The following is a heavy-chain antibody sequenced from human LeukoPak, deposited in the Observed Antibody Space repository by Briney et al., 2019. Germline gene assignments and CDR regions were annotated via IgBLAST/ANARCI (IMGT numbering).Heavy chain of an antibody. V-gene: IGHV3-23*01. CDR1: GFTFRNYG. D-gene: IGHD2-21*02. J-gene: IGHJ5*01. Sequence: PGGSLRLSCAASGFTFRNYGMTWVRQAPGKGLEWVSSIHTTGDKTYYAESVKGRFTISRDNSKNTLYLQMNSLRAEDTATYFCAKDFRNCPGNDCYGWFDCWGQGTLVTVSS. CDR3: AKDFRNCPGNDCYGWFDC. CDR2: IHTTGDKT.